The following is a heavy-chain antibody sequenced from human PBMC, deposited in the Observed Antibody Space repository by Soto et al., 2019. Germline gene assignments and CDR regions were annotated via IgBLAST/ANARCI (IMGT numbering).Heavy chain of an antibody. CDR1: GFTFSSYS. D-gene: IGHD6-19*01. V-gene: IGHV3-48*02. CDR3: AKGVPGIAVAGTGYFQH. J-gene: IGHJ1*01. Sequence: PGGSLRLSCAASGFTFSSYSMNWVRQAPGKGLGWVSYISGSSSTIYYADSVKGRFTISRDNAKNSLYLQMNSLRDEDTAVYYCAKGVPGIAVAGTGYFQHWGKGTLVTVSS. CDR2: ISGSSSTI.